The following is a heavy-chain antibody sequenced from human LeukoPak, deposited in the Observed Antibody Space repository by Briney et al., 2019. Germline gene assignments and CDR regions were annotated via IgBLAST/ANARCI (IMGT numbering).Heavy chain of an antibody. V-gene: IGHV3-30*04. D-gene: IGHD2-2*01. CDR3: ERGASIVVVPAAMDY. J-gene: IGHJ4*02. Sequence: GGSLRLSCAASGFTFSSYAMHWVRPAPGKGLEWVAVISYDGSNKYSADSVKGRFTISSDNSKNTLCLQMNRLRAEDTAVYDCERGASIVVVPAAMDYWGQGTLVTVSS. CDR2: ISYDGSNK. CDR1: GFTFSSYA.